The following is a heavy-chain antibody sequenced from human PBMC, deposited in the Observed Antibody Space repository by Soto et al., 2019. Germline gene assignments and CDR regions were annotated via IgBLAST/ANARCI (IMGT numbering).Heavy chain of an antibody. CDR1: GVTSSTHT. CDR2: IIPLFGTG. V-gene: IGHV1-69*06. Sequence: SVKVSCKASGVTSSTHTITWVRQAPGQGLEWMGGIIPLFGTGHKAQKFQGRVTIIADKSTSTAYMELSSLRSEDTAVYFCASGSAMGADHWGQGTLVTVSS. J-gene: IGHJ5*02. D-gene: IGHD5-18*01. CDR3: ASGSAMGADH.